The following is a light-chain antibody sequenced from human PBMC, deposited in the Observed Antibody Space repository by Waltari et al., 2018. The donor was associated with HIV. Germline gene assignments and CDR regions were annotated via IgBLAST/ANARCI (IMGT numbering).Light chain of an antibody. V-gene: IGKV1-33*01. CDR1: QDISNY. J-gene: IGKJ1*01. CDR3: QQYDNPLT. CDR2: DAS. Sequence: IQMTQSPSSLSDSVGDRVTITCQASQDISNYLNWYQQKPGKAPKLLIYDASNLETGVPSRFSGSGSGTDFTFTISSLQPEDIATYYCQQYDNPLTFGQGTKVEIK.